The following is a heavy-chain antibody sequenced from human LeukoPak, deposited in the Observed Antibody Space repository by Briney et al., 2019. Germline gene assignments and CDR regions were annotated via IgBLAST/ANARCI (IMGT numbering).Heavy chain of an antibody. D-gene: IGHD6-19*01. V-gene: IGHV4-39*07. CDR3: ATVSGWYGTSFIDY. J-gene: IGHJ4*02. Sequence: SETLSLACTVSGASISGSSHYFWGWIRQTPGKGLEWIGSIYYSGSTNYNPSLKSRVTTSVDTSKNQFSLKLSSVTAADTAVYYCATVSGWYGTSFIDYWGQGTLVTVSS. CDR2: IYYSGST. CDR1: GASISGSSHYF.